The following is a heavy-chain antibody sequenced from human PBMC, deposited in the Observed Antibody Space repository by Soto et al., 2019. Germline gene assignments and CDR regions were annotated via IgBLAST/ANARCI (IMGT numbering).Heavy chain of an antibody. Sequence: EVQLVESGGGLIQPGGSLRLSCAASGFTVSSKYMTWVRQAPGKGLEWVSVIYGGGTTYYADSVKGRFTISRDNSKNTLYLQMNGLSAEDTAVYYCVQTTGWPGFDFWGQGTLVTVSS. D-gene: IGHD6-19*01. CDR2: IYGGGTT. CDR1: GFTVSSKY. V-gene: IGHV3-53*01. CDR3: VQTTGWPGFDF. J-gene: IGHJ4*02.